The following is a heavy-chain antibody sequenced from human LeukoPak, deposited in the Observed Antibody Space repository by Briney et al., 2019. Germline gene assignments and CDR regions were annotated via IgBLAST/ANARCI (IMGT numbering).Heavy chain of an antibody. CDR1: GFTFSNYN. CDR2: INSRSTYI. CDR3: ARDETNGFDS. J-gene: IGHJ5*01. Sequence: GGSLRLSCGASGFTFSNYNMNWVRQAPGEGLEWVSSINSRSTYIFYADSVMDRFTISRDNAKNSLFLQMNSLRAEDTAVYYCARDETNGFDSWGQGTLVTVSS. V-gene: IGHV3-21*01. D-gene: IGHD1-14*01.